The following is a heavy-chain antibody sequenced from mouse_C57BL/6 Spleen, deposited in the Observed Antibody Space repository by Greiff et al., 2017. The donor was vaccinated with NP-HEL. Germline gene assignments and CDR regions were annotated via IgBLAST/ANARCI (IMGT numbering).Heavy chain of an antibody. D-gene: IGHD2-4*01. V-gene: IGHV1-82*01. CDR2: IYPGDGDT. Sequence: QVQLKQSGPELVKPGASVKISCKASGYAFSSSWMNWVKQRPGKGLEWIGRIYPGDGDTNYNGKFKGKATLTADKSSSTAYMQLSSLTSEDSAVYFCARDDYLLAMDYWGQGTSVTVSS. CDR3: ARDDYLLAMDY. CDR1: GYAFSSSW. J-gene: IGHJ4*01.